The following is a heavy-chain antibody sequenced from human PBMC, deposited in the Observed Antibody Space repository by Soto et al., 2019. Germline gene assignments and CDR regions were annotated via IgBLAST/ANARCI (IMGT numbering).Heavy chain of an antibody. Sequence: EVQLLEAGGNLIQPGGSLRLSCAASGFTFSSYAMSWVRQAPGQGLEWLSAISGPGATIYYADSVKGRFTISRDNSKNTLYLQMKSLTAEETAVYYCAKMLTMVRGVTGLRDFDFWGQGTLVTVSS. J-gene: IGHJ4*02. CDR1: GFTFSSYA. D-gene: IGHD3-10*01. CDR3: AKMLTMVRGVTGLRDFDF. CDR2: ISGPGATI. V-gene: IGHV3-23*01.